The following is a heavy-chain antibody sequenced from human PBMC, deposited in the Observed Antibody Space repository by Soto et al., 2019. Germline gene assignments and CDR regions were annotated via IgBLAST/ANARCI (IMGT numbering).Heavy chain of an antibody. J-gene: IGHJ6*02. Sequence: QMVQSGGGLVQPGGSLRLSCAGSGFTFRDSWMTWVRQPPGKGLEWVAHINQDGSDKTYLDSMRGRLTISRDNAKNSVYLQMNTLRGDDTAVYYCGRDHYGLDVWGQGTTVTVSS. V-gene: IGHV3-7*04. CDR1: GFTFRDSW. CDR2: INQDGSDK. CDR3: GRDHYGLDV.